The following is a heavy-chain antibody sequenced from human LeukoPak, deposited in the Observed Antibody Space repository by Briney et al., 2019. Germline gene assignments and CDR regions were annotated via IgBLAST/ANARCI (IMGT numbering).Heavy chain of an antibody. D-gene: IGHD3-10*01. CDR2: IKEDGSMK. Sequence: GGSLRLSCAASGFTFSTYWMGWVRLAPGKGLEWVAFIKEDGSMKYYVDSVKGRFTISRDNAQNSLNLQMNNLRVEDTAVYYCVRDRGSRAGSDYWGQGTRVTVSS. CDR3: VRDRGSRAGSDY. V-gene: IGHV3-7*01. CDR1: GFTFSTYW. J-gene: IGHJ4*02.